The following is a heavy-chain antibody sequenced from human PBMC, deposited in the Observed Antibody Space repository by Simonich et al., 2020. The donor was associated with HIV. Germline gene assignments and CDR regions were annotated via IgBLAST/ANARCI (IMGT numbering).Heavy chain of an antibody. J-gene: IGHJ6*03. CDR2: INHSGST. D-gene: IGHD1-7*01. CDR3: ARELELRNDYYYYMDV. Sequence: QALLKQWGTGLLKPSEPLSLTCAVYAGSFSGHYWSWIRQFPGKGLEWIAEINHSGSTIYSPSLKSRVTISIDPSKNQFSLKLSSVTAADTAVYYCARELELRNDYYYYMDVWGKGTTVTVSS. V-gene: IGHV4-34*01. CDR1: AGSFSGHY.